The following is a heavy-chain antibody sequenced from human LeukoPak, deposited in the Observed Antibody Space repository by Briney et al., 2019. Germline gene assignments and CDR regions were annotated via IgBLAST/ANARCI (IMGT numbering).Heavy chain of an antibody. V-gene: IGHV3-48*03. CDR2: ISYSGSTI. CDR3: ARDTGCGGGSCYARFDY. J-gene: IGHJ4*02. Sequence: GGALRLSCAASGVTFSSYEMNWGRQAPGKGLEWVSYISYSGSTIYYGDSVKGRFTISRDNAKNSLYLQMSSLRAEDTAVYYCARDTGCGGGSCYARFDYWGQGTLVTVSS. D-gene: IGHD2-15*01. CDR1: GVTFSSYE.